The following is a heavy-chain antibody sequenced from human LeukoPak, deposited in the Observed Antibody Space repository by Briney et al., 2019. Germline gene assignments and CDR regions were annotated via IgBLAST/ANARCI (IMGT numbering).Heavy chain of an antibody. CDR1: GYSISSGYY. V-gene: IGHV4-38-2*02. Sequence: SETLSLTCTVSGYSISSGYYWGWIRQPPGKGLEWIGSIYYSGSTYYNPSLKSRVTISVDTSKNQFSLKLSSVTAADTAVYYCARGALPWFFDYWGQGTLVTVSS. CDR3: ARGALPWFFDY. D-gene: IGHD4-23*01. J-gene: IGHJ4*02. CDR2: IYYSGST.